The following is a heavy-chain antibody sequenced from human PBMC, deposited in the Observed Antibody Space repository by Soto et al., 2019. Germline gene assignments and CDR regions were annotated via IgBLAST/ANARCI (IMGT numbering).Heavy chain of an antibody. CDR1: GYSFTSNW. V-gene: IGHV5-51*01. Sequence: GEALKISCKGSGYSFTSNWIGWVRQMPGEGLELMGIIYPGDSDTRYSPSFQGQVTISADKSITTAYLQWSSLKASDTAMYYCTRGLGFTTSSANGSWGQGTLVNVSS. D-gene: IGHD6-6*01. CDR2: IYPGDSDT. CDR3: TRGLGFTTSSANGS. J-gene: IGHJ5*02.